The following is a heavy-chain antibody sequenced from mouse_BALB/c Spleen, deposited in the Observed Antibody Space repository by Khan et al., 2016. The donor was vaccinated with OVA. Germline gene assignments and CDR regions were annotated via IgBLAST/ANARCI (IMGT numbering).Heavy chain of an antibody. Sequence: QVQLKQSGPGLVAPSQSLSITCTVSGFSLSNYGVHWVRQPPGKGLEWMGVIWSGGITTYHCALMSRLSIRQDNSKSQVFLKMNRLQTDDTAIYYCARSYDYDVGGFAYWGQGTLVTVSA. CDR1: GFSLSNYG. J-gene: IGHJ3*01. V-gene: IGHV2-9*02. CDR2: IWSGGIT. D-gene: IGHD2-4*01. CDR3: ARSYDYDVGGFAY.